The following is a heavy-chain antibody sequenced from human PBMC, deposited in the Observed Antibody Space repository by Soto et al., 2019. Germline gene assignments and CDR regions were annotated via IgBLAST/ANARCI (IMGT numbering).Heavy chain of an antibody. V-gene: IGHV4-34*01. CDR3: ARGLGIAAAGTHWFDP. CDR2: INHSGST. Sequence: LSLTCAVYGGSFSGYYWSWIRQPPGKGLGWIGEINHSGSTNYNPSLKSRVTISVDTSKNQFSLKLSSVTAADTAVYYCARGLGIAAAGTHWFDPWGQGTLVTVSS. J-gene: IGHJ5*02. D-gene: IGHD6-13*01. CDR1: GGSFSGYY.